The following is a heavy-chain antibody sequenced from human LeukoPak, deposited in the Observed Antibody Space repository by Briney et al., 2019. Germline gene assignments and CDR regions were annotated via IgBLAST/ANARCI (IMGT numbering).Heavy chain of an antibody. D-gene: IGHD3-10*01. Sequence: ASVKVSCKASGYTFTSYGISWVRQASGQGLEWMGWISAYNGNTNYAQKLQGRVTMTTDTSTSTAYMELRSLRSDDTAVYYCARPEYGSGTLDAFDIWGQGTMVTVSS. CDR1: GYTFTSYG. V-gene: IGHV1-18*01. CDR2: ISAYNGNT. J-gene: IGHJ3*02. CDR3: ARPEYGSGTLDAFDI.